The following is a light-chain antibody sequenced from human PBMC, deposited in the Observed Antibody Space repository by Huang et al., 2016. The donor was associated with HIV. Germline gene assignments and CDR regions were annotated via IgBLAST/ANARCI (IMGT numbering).Light chain of an antibody. Sequence: AIRITQSPSSLSASTGDKVSITWRASQDINTYLAWYQQKPGKPPSLLIYATSTLQSGVPSRFSGSGSGTDFTLTITHLQSEDFATYYCQQYYSFPLTFGQGSQVEV. V-gene: IGKV1-8*01. CDR3: QQYYSFPLT. J-gene: IGKJ1*01. CDR2: ATS. CDR1: QDINTY.